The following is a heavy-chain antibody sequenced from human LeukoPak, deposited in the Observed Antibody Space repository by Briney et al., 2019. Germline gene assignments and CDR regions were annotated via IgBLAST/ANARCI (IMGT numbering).Heavy chain of an antibody. CDR2: IYYSGST. CDR3: ARDRAFRQLTSYYYYGMDV. Sequence: KPSETLSLTCTVSGGSISSYYWSWIRQPPGKGLEWIGYIYYSGSTNYNPSLKSRVTISVDTSKNQFSLKLSSVTAADTAVYYCARDRAFRQLTSYYYYGMDVWGQGTTVTVSS. CDR1: GGSISSYY. V-gene: IGHV4-59*01. D-gene: IGHD6-13*01. J-gene: IGHJ6*02.